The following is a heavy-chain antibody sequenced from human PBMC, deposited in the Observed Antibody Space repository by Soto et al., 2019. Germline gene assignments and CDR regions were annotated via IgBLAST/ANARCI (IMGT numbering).Heavy chain of an antibody. V-gene: IGHV1-18*01. CDR3: SRDAQKWLVAAFDI. Sequence: QVQLVQSGAEVKEPGASVKVSCKASGYTFVSYGISWVRQAPGQGLEWMGWISPYNGNTNYAPKIQGRVTMTTDPSPSTVYMELRSLRSDDTAVYYCSRDAQKWLVAAFDIWGQGTMVTGFS. J-gene: IGHJ3*02. D-gene: IGHD6-19*01. CDR1: GYTFVSYG. CDR2: ISPYNGNT.